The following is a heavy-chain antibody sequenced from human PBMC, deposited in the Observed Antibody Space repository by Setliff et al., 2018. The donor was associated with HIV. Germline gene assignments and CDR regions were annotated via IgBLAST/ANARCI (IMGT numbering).Heavy chain of an antibody. CDR2: IFYSETVYYGGRT. CDR1: GDSISSNNYY. V-gene: IGHV4-39*07. CDR3: ARGVPLLPPHY. D-gene: IGHD2-21*02. J-gene: IGHJ4*02. Sequence: SETLSLTCTVSGDSISSNNYYWGWIRQPPGKGPEGIGSIFYSETVYYGGRTYYSPSLRSRVTISVDTSKNQFSLSLTSVTAADTAVYYCARGVPLLPPHYWGQGTLVTVSS.